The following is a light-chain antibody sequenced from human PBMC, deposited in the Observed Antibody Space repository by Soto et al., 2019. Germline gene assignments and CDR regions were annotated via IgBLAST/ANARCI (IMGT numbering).Light chain of an antibody. CDR2: EVS. CDR3: SSYTSSSIV. J-gene: IGLJ1*01. V-gene: IGLV2-14*01. Sequence: QSALTQPASVSGSPGQSITISCTGTSSDVGDYNYVSWYQQHPGKGPKVMIYEVSNRPSGVSNRFSGSKSGNTASLTISGLQAEDEADYYCSSYTSSSIVFGTGTKLTVL. CDR1: SSDVGDYNY.